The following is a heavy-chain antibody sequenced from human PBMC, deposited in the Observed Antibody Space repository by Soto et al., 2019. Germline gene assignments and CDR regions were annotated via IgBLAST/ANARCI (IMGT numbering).Heavy chain of an antibody. CDR3: ARLYMALDY. J-gene: IGHJ4*02. Sequence: PSETLSLTCTVSGGSISSSSYYWGWIRQPPGKGLEWIGSIYYSGSTYYNPSLKSRVTISVDASKNQFTLKLRSVTAADTAVYYCARLYMALDYWGQGSLVTVSS. CDR2: IYYSGST. V-gene: IGHV4-39*01. CDR1: GGSISSSSYY. D-gene: IGHD3-10*01.